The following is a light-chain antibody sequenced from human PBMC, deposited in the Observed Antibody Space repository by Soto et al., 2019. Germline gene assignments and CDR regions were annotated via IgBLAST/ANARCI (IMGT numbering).Light chain of an antibody. J-gene: IGLJ1*01. V-gene: IGLV1-44*01. Sequence: QSVLTQPPSASGTPGQRVTISCFGSSSNIGSNTVNWYRQLPGTAPKLLIYSNDQRPSGVPDRLSGSKSGTSGSLAISGLQSEDEAEYYCAVWDDSLNGYVFGTGTKLTVL. CDR1: SSNIGSNT. CDR2: SND. CDR3: AVWDDSLNGYV.